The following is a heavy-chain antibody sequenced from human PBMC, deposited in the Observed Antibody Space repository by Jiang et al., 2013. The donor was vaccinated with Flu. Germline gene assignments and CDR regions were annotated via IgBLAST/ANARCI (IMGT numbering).Heavy chain of an antibody. J-gene: IGHJ5*02. Sequence: SGSGLVKPSETLSLTCTVSGGSISSSVYYWGWIRQPPGRGLEWIGSLYYSGSTYYNPSLKSRVTISVDTSKNQFSLKLSSVTAADTAVYYCARPGRGGSNWFDPWGQGTLVTVSS. CDR3: ARPGRGGSNWFDP. CDR2: LYYSGST. D-gene: IGHD1-14*01. CDR1: GGSISSSVYY. V-gene: IGHV4-39*01.